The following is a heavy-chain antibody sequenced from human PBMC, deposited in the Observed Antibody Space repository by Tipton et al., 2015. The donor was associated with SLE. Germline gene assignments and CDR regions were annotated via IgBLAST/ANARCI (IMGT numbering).Heavy chain of an antibody. CDR1: GGSISSYY. D-gene: IGHD3-3*01. Sequence: TLSLTCTVSGGSISSYYWSWIRQPPGKGLEWIGYIYYSGSTYYNPSLKSRVTISVDTSKNQFSLKLSSVTAADTAVYYCARGWILRFLEERSDAFDIWGQGTMVTVSS. V-gene: IGHV4-59*12. CDR2: IYYSGST. J-gene: IGHJ3*02. CDR3: ARGWILRFLEERSDAFDI.